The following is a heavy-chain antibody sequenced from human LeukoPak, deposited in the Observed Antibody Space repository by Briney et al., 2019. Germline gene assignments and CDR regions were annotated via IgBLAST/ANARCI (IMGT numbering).Heavy chain of an antibody. V-gene: IGHV1-8*01. Sequence: ASVKVSCKASGYTFTSYDINLVRQVTGQGLEWMGWMNPNSGNTGYAQKFQGRVTMTRNTSISTAYMELSSLRSEDTAVYYCARAHDTMVRGVSGYWGQGTLVTVSS. J-gene: IGHJ4*02. CDR2: MNPNSGNT. CDR3: ARAHDTMVRGVSGY. D-gene: IGHD3-10*01. CDR1: GYTFTSYD.